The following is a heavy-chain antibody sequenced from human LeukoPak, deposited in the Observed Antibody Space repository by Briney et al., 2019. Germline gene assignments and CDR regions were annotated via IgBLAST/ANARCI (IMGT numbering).Heavy chain of an antibody. J-gene: IGHJ4*02. D-gene: IGHD2-2*01. V-gene: IGHV1-18*01. Sequence: ASVKVSCKASGYTFTSYGISWVRQAPGQGLERMGWISAYNGNTNYAQKLQGRVTMTTDTSTSTAYMELRSLRSDDTAVYYCARALPPVVPAAILDYWGQGTLVTVSS. CDR2: ISAYNGNT. CDR1: GYTFTSYG. CDR3: ARALPPVVPAAILDY.